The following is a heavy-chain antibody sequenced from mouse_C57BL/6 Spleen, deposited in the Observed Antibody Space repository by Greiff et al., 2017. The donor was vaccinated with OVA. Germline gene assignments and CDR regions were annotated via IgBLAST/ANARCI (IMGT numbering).Heavy chain of an antibody. CDR2: ISDGGSYT. Sequence: EVKLVESGGGLVKPGGSLKLSCAASGFTFSSYAMSWVGQTPEKRLEWVATISDGGSYTYYPDNVKGRFTISRDNAKNNLYLQMSHLKSEDTAMYYCARDRVAPYFDYWGQGTTLTVSS. CDR1: GFTFSSYA. J-gene: IGHJ2*01. CDR3: ARDRVAPYFDY. V-gene: IGHV5-4*01. D-gene: IGHD1-1*02.